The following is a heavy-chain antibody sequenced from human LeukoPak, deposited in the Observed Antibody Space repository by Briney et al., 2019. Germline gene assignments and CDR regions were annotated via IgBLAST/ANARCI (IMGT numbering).Heavy chain of an antibody. CDR2: IKRDGNEK. D-gene: IGHD3-10*01. CDR3: AKEGAFPIITYDS. V-gene: IGHV3-7*01. J-gene: IGHJ5*01. Sequence: GGSLRLSCAASGFTFSSYWMNWVRQAPGKGLEWVANIKRDGNEKNYVDSVKGRFSISRDNAKNSLYLQMDSLRAEDTAVYYCAKEGAFPIITYDSWGQGALVTVSS. CDR1: GFTFSSYW.